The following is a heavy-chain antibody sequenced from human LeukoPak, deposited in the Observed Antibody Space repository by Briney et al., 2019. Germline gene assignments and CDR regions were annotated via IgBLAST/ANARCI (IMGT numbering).Heavy chain of an antibody. CDR1: GFTFSNYA. CDR3: ATSLGEFTFAN. D-gene: IGHD2/OR15-2a*01. Sequence: SGGSLRLSCAASGFTFSNYAMSWVRQAPGKGLEWVANIKQDGSEKYYVDSVKGRFTISRDNAKNSLYLQMNSLRAEDTAVYYCATSLGEFTFANWGQGTLVTVSS. CDR2: IKQDGSEK. V-gene: IGHV3-7*01. J-gene: IGHJ4*02.